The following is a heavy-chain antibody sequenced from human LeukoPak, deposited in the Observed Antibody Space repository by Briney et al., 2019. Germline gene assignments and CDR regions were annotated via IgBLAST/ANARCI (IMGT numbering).Heavy chain of an antibody. J-gene: IGHJ4*02. CDR3: ASSELLRSLFDY. V-gene: IGHV3-21*01. CDR1: GFTFSSYS. Sequence: GGSLRLSCAASGFTFSSYSMNWVRQAPGKGLEWVSSISSSSSYIYYADSVKGRFTISRDNAKNSLYLQMNSLRAEDTAVYYCASSELLRSLFDYWGQGTLVTVSS. CDR2: ISSSSSYI. D-gene: IGHD1-26*01.